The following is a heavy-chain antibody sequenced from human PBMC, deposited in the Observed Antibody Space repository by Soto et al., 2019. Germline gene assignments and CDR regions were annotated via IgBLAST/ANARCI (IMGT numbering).Heavy chain of an antibody. D-gene: IGHD6-19*01. Sequence: GASVKVSCKSSSYTFTIYGITWVRKTPGQGLKWMGWISAYNGNTNYAQRHQGRVTMTTDTSTSTAYMEMRSLRSDDTAVYYCARVKASGWLNWFDPWCQGTLVTVS. CDR1: SYTFTIYG. CDR3: ARVKASGWLNWFDP. CDR2: ISAYNGNT. J-gene: IGHJ5*02. V-gene: IGHV1-18*01.